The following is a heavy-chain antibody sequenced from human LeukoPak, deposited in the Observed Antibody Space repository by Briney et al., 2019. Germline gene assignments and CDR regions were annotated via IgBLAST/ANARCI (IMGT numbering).Heavy chain of an antibody. CDR1: GFIFSTYW. V-gene: IGHV3-30*18. Sequence: GGSLRLSCAASGFIFSTYWMAWVRQAPGKGLEWVAVISYDGSKKYYADSVKGRFTISRDDSKNTLYLQMNSLRAEDTAVYYCAKDGGSMAVPDAFDIWGQGTMVTVSP. CDR2: ISYDGSKK. CDR3: AKDGGSMAVPDAFDI. D-gene: IGHD6-19*01. J-gene: IGHJ3*02.